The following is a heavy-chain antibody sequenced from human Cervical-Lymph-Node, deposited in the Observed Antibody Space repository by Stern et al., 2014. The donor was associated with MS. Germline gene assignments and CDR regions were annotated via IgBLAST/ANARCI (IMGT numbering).Heavy chain of an antibody. Sequence: VQLVESGAEVKRPGSSVKVSCKASGGTFSTSGISWVRQAPGQVLEWMGWIIPLVGTTNYARKFQGRLTITADKYTSTAYMALSSLRSDDTAVYFCARDLGVGPTVSWGQGTVVTVSS. CDR2: IIPLVGTT. CDR3: ARDLGVGPTVS. V-gene: IGHV1-69*06. CDR1: GGTFSTSG. J-gene: IGHJ5*02. D-gene: IGHD1-26*01.